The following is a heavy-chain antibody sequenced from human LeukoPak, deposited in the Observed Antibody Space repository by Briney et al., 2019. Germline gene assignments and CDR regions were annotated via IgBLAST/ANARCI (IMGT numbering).Heavy chain of an antibody. CDR2: IKQDGSEK. CDR1: GFTFSSYW. CDR3: VREEGEQWLYYYYYYMDV. V-gene: IGHV3-7*01. J-gene: IGHJ6*03. D-gene: IGHD6-19*01. Sequence: PGGSLRLSCAASGFTFSSYWMSWVRQAPGKGLEWVANIKQDGSEKYYVDSVKGRFTISRDNAKNSLYLQMNSLRAEDTAVYYCVREEGEQWLYYYYYYMDVWGKGTTVTVSS.